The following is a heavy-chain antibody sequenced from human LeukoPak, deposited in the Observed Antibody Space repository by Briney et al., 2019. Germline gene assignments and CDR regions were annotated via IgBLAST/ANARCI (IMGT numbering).Heavy chain of an antibody. CDR2: IYTSGST. CDR1: GDSISNYY. CDR3: ARVSLVRGAPDYYFDY. D-gene: IGHD3-10*01. J-gene: IGHJ4*02. V-gene: IGHV4-4*07. Sequence: ASETLSPTCTVSGDSISNYYWSWIRQPAGKGLEWIGRIYTSGSTNYNPSLKSRVTMSVDTSKNQFSLKLSSVTAADTAVYYCARVSLVRGAPDYYFDYWGQGTLVTVSS.